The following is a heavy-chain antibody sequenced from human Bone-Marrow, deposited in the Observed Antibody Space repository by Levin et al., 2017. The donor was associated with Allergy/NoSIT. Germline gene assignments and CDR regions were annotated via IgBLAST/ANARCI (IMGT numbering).Heavy chain of an antibody. CDR2: IYPGDSDT. CDR3: ARRVRAVVAYEGSYFDY. Sequence: GGSLRLSCKGSGYRFSIYWIGWVRQMPGKGLEWMGIIYPGDSDTRYSPSFQGQVIISADKSITTAYLQWSSLQASDTAIYYCARRVRAVVAYEGSYFDYWGQGTLVTVSS. D-gene: IGHD3-22*01. J-gene: IGHJ4*02. V-gene: IGHV5-51*01. CDR1: GYRFSIYW.